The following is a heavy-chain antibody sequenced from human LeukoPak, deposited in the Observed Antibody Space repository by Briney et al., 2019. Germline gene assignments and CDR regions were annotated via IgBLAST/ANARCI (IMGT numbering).Heavy chain of an antibody. Sequence: PGGSLRLSCAASGFTFSSYAMSWVRQAPGKGLEWVSAISGSGGSTYYAASVKGRFTISRDNSKNTLYLQMNSLRAEDTAVYYCAKGYCSSTSCYSRFDYWGQGTLVTVSS. D-gene: IGHD2-2*02. CDR3: AKGYCSSTSCYSRFDY. V-gene: IGHV3-23*01. J-gene: IGHJ4*02. CDR2: ISGSGGST. CDR1: GFTFSSYA.